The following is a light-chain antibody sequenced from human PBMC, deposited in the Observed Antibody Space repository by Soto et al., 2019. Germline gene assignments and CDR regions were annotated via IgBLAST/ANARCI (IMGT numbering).Light chain of an antibody. Sequence: ESVLSQSPGTLSLSPGERATLSCRASQSVSSNYLAWYQQKPGQAPRPLIYGASTRASGIPDRFSGSGSGTDFTLTISRLEPEDSAVYYCQQYGSSGTFGQGTKVDIK. J-gene: IGKJ1*01. CDR1: QSVSSNY. CDR3: QQYGSSGT. CDR2: GAS. V-gene: IGKV3-20*01.